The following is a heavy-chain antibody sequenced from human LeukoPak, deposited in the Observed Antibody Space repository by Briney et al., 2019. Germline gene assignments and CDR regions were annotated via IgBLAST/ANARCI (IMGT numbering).Heavy chain of an antibody. J-gene: IGHJ4*02. Sequence: GGSLRLSCAASGFTFSGSAMHWVRQVSGKGLEWVGRIRSKANSYATAYAASVKGRFTISRDDSKNTAYLQMNSLKTEDTAVYYCARPDDYGDYWGQGTLVTVSS. V-gene: IGHV3-73*01. CDR2: IRSKANSYAT. CDR1: GFTFSGSA. CDR3: ARPDDYGDY.